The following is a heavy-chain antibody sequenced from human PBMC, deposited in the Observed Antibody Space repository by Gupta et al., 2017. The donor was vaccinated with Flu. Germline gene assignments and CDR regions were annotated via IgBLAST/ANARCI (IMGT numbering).Heavy chain of an antibody. CDR2: IESKIGDGTT. D-gene: IGHD1-1*01. J-gene: IGHJ3*02. CDR1: GFTFSNAW. Sequence: EVQLAESGGGLVKPGGSLRLSCVASGFTFSNAWMSWVRQAPGKGLEWVGRIESKIGDGTTDYAAPVKDRFSISRDNSRNTLFLQMNSLKTEDTAIYYCAAEGYNYGHHSLVIWGQGTMLTVSS. CDR3: AAEGYNYGHHSLVI. V-gene: IGHV3-15*04.